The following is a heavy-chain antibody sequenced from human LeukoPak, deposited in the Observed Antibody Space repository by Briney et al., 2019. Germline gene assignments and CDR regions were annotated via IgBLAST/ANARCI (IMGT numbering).Heavy chain of an antibody. CDR1: GFTFSNYA. CDR3: AGTYYYDSSGYSYEY. J-gene: IGHJ4*02. D-gene: IGHD3-22*01. V-gene: IGHV3-23*01. Sequence: PGGSLRLSCAASGFTFSNYAMSWVRQAPGKGLEWVSGISGSGDRTDYADSVKGRFTISRDNSKNTLYVQMNSLRAEDTAVYYCAGTYYYDSSGYSYEYWGQGTLVAVSS. CDR2: ISGSGDRT.